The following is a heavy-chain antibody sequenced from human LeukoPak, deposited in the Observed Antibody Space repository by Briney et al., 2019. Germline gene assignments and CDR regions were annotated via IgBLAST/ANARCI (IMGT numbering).Heavy chain of an antibody. CDR2: INHSGST. V-gene: IGHV4-34*01. J-gene: IGHJ4*02. CDR3: ARGVVRYCSGGSCFKRFSPPFDY. D-gene: IGHD2-15*01. CDR1: GGSFSSYY. Sequence: SETLSLTCAVYGGSFSSYYWSWIRQPPGKGLEWIGEINHSGSTNYNPSLKSRVTISVDTSKNQFSLKLSSVTAADTAVYYCARGVVRYCSGGSCFKRFSPPFDYWGQGTLVTVSS.